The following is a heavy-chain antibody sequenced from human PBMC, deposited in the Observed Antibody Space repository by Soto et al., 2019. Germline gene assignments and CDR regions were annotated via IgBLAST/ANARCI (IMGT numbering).Heavy chain of an antibody. CDR3: VRDGNRYYYDSSGYRRYFQH. V-gene: IGHV4-34*01. J-gene: IGHJ1*01. Sequence: SETLSLTCAVYGGSFSGYYWSWIRQPPGKGLEWIGEINHSGSTNYNPSLKSRVTISVDTSKNQFSLKLSSVTAADTAVYYCVRDGNRYYYDSSGYRRYFQHWGQGTLVTVS. CDR1: GGSFSGYY. CDR2: INHSGST. D-gene: IGHD3-22*01.